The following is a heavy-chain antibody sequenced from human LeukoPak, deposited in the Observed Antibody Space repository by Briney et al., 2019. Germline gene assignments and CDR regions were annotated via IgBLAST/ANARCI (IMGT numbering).Heavy chain of an antibody. Sequence: SETLSLTCAVYGGSFSGYYWSWIRQPPGKGLEWIGEINHSGSTNYNPSVKSRVTISVDTSKNQFSLKLSSVTAADTAVYYCARGLVLRYFDWFDYWGQGTLVTVSS. CDR3: ARGLVLRYFDWFDY. CDR2: INHSGST. J-gene: IGHJ4*02. D-gene: IGHD3-9*01. V-gene: IGHV4-34*01. CDR1: GGSFSGYY.